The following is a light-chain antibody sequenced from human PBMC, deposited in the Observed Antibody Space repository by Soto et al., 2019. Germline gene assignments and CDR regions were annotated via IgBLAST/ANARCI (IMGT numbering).Light chain of an antibody. Sequence: DIQMTQSPSSLSASEGDRVTITCQSSHDVSRDLNWFQQKPGEAPQLLIYDASNLERGGPSRFSRSGSWTDFTLTISSLQPEDVATYYCQQYNSMLSFGGGTEVEIK. V-gene: IGKV1-33*01. CDR3: QQYNSMLS. J-gene: IGKJ4*01. CDR1: HDVSRD. CDR2: DAS.